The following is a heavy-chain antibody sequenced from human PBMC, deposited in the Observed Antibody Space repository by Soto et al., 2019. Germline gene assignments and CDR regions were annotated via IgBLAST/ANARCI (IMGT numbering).Heavy chain of an antibody. Sequence: DTLCPTCTVSGDSVSNYYWSWIRQPPGRGLEWIGLVYSTGATNYNPSLNGRVTMSVDTSRNQLSLRLSWVTAADTATYYCKKGRNWNYYDYDVDFWGQGTAVTV. CDR2: VYSTGAT. V-gene: IGHV4-4*07. J-gene: IGHJ6*02. D-gene: IGHD1-20*01. CDR1: GDSVSNYY. CDR3: KKGRNWNYYDYDVDF.